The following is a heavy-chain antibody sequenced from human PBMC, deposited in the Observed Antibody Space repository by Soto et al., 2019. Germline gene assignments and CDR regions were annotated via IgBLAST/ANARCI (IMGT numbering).Heavy chain of an antibody. Sequence: VGSLRLSCEASGFIFSNFWMHWVRQVPGRGLVWVSGVNTDGSTTAYADSVKGRFTISRDNARKKVFLEMNSLRAEETAIYYCTRGAWDCGSASCLINRWGQGTLVTVSS. CDR3: TRGAWDCGSASCLINR. CDR2: VNTDGSTT. D-gene: IGHD2-2*01. CDR1: GFIFSNFW. J-gene: IGHJ5*02. V-gene: IGHV3-74*01.